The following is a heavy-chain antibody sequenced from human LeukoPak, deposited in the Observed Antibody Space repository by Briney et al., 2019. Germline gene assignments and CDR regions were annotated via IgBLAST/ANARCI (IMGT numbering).Heavy chain of an antibody. CDR1: GFTFSSYG. D-gene: IGHD6-19*01. CDR2: ISYDGSNQ. CDR3: AKRDTSGWPPVGLGY. Sequence: PGGSLRFSCAASGFTFSSYGMYWVRQAPGKGLECVALISYDGSNQYYPESVKGRFTISRDNSKNTLYLQMNSLRAEDTAVYYCAKRDTSGWPPVGLGYWGQGTLVTVSS. J-gene: IGHJ4*02. V-gene: IGHV3-30*18.